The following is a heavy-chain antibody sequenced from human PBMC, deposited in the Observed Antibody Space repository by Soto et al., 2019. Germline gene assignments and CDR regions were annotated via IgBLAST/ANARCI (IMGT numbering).Heavy chain of an antibody. V-gene: IGHV1-69*02. J-gene: IGHJ6*02. Sequence: QVQLVQSGAEVKKSGSSVKVSCKASGGTFSSFTISWVRQAPGQGFEWMGRIIPILGITDYAQKFQGRVSITADKSTSTAYLELRSLRSEDTAVYYCGKLYHGNDFRRAKYNAMDVWGQGTTVTVSS. CDR2: IIPILGIT. CDR3: GKLYHGNDFRRAKYNAMDV. CDR1: GGTFSSFT. D-gene: IGHD5-12*01.